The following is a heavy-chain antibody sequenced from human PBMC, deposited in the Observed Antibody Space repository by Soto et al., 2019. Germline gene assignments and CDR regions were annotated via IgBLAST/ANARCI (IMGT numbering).Heavy chain of an antibody. V-gene: IGHV2-5*02. D-gene: IGHD3-3*01. J-gene: IGHJ4*02. CDR2: IYWDDDK. CDR1: GFSLSTSGVG. Sequence: QITLKESGPTLVKPTQTLTLTCTFSGFSLSTSGVGVGWIRQPPGKALEWLALIYWDDDKRYSPSLKSRLTRTKDTSQNQVVLTMTNMDPVDTATYYCAHSVRITIFGVALFDYWGQGTLVTVSS. CDR3: AHSVRITIFGVALFDY.